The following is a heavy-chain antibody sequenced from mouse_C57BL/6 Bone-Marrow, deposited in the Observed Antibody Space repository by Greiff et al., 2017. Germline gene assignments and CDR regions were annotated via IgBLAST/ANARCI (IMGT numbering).Heavy chain of an antibody. Sequence: QVQLQQSGAELVMPGASVKLSCKASGYTFTSYWMHWVKQRPGQGLEWIGEIDPSDSYTNYNQKFKGKSTLTVDKSSSTAYMQLSSLTSEDSAVYYCAVIYYDYGGFAYWGQGTLVTVSA. CDR3: AVIYYDYGGFAY. CDR1: GYTFTSYW. CDR2: IDPSDSYT. D-gene: IGHD2-4*01. J-gene: IGHJ3*01. V-gene: IGHV1-69*01.